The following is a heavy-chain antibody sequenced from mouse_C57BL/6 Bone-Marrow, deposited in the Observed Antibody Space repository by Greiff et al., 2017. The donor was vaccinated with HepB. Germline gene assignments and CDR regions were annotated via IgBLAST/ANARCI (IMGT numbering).Heavy chain of an antibody. V-gene: IGHV14-2*01. J-gene: IGHJ2*01. D-gene: IGHD1-1*01. CDR3: ARPLITTVVAGNYFDY. CDR1: GFNIKDYY. CDR2: IDPEDGET. Sequence: VQLQQSGTELVKPGASVKLSCTASGFNIKDYYMHWVKQRTEQGLEWIGRIDPEDGETKYAPKFQGKATITADTSSNTAYLQLSSLTSEDTAVYYCARPLITTVVAGNYFDYWGQGTTLTVSS.